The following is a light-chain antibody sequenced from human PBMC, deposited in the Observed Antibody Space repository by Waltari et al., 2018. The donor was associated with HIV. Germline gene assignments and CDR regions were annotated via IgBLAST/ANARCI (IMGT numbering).Light chain of an antibody. CDR3: SSYAGSSMSYA. Sequence: QSALTQPPSASGSPGQSVTIPCTGASSDVGSFKYVSWYQHHPGKAPKLLIYDVTKRPSGFPDRFSGSKSGNTASLTVSGLQAEDEADYYCSSYAGSSMSYAFGTGTKVTVL. CDR2: DVT. V-gene: IGLV2-8*01. CDR1: SSDVGSFKY. J-gene: IGLJ1*01.